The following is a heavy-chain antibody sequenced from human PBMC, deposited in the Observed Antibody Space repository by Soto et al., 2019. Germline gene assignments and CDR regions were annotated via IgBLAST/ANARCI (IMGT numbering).Heavy chain of an antibody. V-gene: IGHV4-30-4*01. CDR2: IYYSGST. CDR3: ARVGGGEQEGLKSDAFDI. Sequence: TLSLTCTVSGGSISSGDYYWSWIRQPPGKGLEWIGYIYYSGSTYYNPSLKSRVTISVDTSKNQFSLKLSSVTAADTAVYYCARVGGGEQEGLKSDAFDIWGQGTMVTVSS. D-gene: IGHD3-16*01. J-gene: IGHJ3*02. CDR1: GGSISSGDYY.